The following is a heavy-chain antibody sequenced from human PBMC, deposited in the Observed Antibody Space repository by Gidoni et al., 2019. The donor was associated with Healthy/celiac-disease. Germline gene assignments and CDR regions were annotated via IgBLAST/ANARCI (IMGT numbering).Heavy chain of an antibody. D-gene: IGHD3-22*01. CDR1: GFTFSSYA. J-gene: IGHJ4*02. CDR3: AKDQDYYDSSGGFDY. CDR2: MSVSGGST. Sequence: EVQLLASGGGLVQPGGSLRLSCAASGFTFSSYARSWVRQAPGKGLEWVSAMSVSGGSTYYADSVKGRFTISRDNSKNTLYLQMNSLRAEDTAVYYCAKDQDYYDSSGGFDYWGQGTLVTVSS. V-gene: IGHV3-23*01.